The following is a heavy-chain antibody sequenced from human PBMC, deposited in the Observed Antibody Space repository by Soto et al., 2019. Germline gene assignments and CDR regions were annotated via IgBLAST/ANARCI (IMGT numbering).Heavy chain of an antibody. J-gene: IGHJ4*02. V-gene: IGHV4-59*01. CDR1: GGSISSYY. Sequence: SETLSLTCTVSGGSISSYYWSWIRQPPGKGLEWIGYIYYSGSTNYNPSLKSRVTISVDTSKNQFSLKLSSVTAADTAVYYCAGARYGDQLFDYWGQGTLVTVSS. CDR3: AGARYGDQLFDY. CDR2: IYYSGST. D-gene: IGHD4-17*01.